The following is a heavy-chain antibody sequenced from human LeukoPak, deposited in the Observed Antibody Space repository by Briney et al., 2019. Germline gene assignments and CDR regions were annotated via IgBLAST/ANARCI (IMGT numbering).Heavy chain of an antibody. V-gene: IGHV3-21*01. D-gene: IGHD3-3*01. J-gene: IGHJ4*02. Sequence: GGSLRLSCAASGFTFSSYAMSWVRQAPGKGLEWVSSISSSSSYIYYADSVKGRFTISRDNAKNSLYLQMNSLRAEDTAVYYCARESGDFWSGYLDYWGQGTLVTVSS. CDR3: ARESGDFWSGYLDY. CDR2: ISSSSSYI. CDR1: GFTFSSYA.